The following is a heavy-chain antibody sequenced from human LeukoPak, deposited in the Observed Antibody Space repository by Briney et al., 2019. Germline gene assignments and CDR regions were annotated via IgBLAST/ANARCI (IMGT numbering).Heavy chain of an antibody. CDR1: GFTFSSYA. Sequence: PGGSLRLSCAASGFTFSSYAMSWVRQAPGKGLEWVSAISGSGGSTYYADSVKGRFTISRDNSKNTLYLQMNSLRAEDTAVYYCAEDQVDSGYDWKHFDYWGQGTLVTVSS. CDR3: AEDQVDSGYDWKHFDY. V-gene: IGHV3-23*01. CDR2: ISGSGGST. J-gene: IGHJ4*02. D-gene: IGHD5-12*01.